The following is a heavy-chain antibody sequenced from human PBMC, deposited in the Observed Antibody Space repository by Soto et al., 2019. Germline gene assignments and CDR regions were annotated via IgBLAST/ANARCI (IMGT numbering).Heavy chain of an antibody. CDR3: AKVPASLNTFDY. CDR1: GFTFGNYA. V-gene: IGHV3-23*01. D-gene: IGHD2-2*01. J-gene: IGHJ4*02. Sequence: PGGSLRLSCAASGFTFGNYAMNWVRQAPGKGLEWVSTVSGNGAVTYYADSVKGRFTISRDNSRSTLYLQMNNLRAEDTAIYFCAKVPASLNTFDYWGQGTLVTVSS. CDR2: VSGNGAVT.